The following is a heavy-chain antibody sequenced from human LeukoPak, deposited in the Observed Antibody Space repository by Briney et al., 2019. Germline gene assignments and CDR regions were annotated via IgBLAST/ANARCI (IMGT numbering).Heavy chain of an antibody. CDR3: ARTHYYGSGAKYCFDY. V-gene: IGHV4-61*01. J-gene: IGHJ4*02. CDR1: GGSVRSGSYY. CDR2: IYYSGST. Sequence: SETLSLTCTVSGGSVRSGSYYWSWIRQPPGKGLEWIGYIYYSGSTNYNPSLKSRVTISADTSKSQFSLKLSSVTAADTAVYYCARTHYYGSGAKYCFDYWGQGTLVTVSS. D-gene: IGHD3-10*01.